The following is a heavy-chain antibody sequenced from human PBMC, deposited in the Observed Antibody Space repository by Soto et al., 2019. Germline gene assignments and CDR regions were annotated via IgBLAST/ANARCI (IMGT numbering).Heavy chain of an antibody. CDR3: ARGGGCSGGSCNFDY. CDR1: GFTFSSYS. Sequence: EVQLVESGGGLVQTGGSLRLSCAASGFTFSSYSMNWVRQAPGKGLEWVSYISSSSSTIYYADSVKGRFTISRDNAKNSLYLQMNSLRAEDTAVYYCARGGGCSGGSCNFDYWGQGTLVTVSS. D-gene: IGHD2-15*01. V-gene: IGHV3-48*01. CDR2: ISSSSSTI. J-gene: IGHJ4*02.